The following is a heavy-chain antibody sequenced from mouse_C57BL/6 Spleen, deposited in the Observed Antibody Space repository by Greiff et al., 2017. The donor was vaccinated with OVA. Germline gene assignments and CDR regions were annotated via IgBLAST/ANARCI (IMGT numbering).Heavy chain of an antibody. CDR1: GYAFTNYL. CDR2: INPGSGGT. CDR3: ARYWEGFDY. Sequence: VQLQQSGAELVRPGTSVKVSCKASGYAFTNYLIEWVKQRPGQGLEWIGVINPGSGGTNYNEKFKGKATLTADKSSSTAYMQLSSLTSEDSAVYFCARYWEGFDYWGQGTTPTVSS. D-gene: IGHD4-1*01. J-gene: IGHJ2*01. V-gene: IGHV1-54*01.